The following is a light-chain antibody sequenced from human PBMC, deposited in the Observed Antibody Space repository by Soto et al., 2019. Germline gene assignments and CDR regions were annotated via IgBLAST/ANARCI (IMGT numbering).Light chain of an antibody. J-gene: IGKJ4*01. V-gene: IGKV3-11*01. Sequence: EIVLTQSPATLSLSPGERATLSCRASQSVSSSLAWYQQKPGQAPRLLIYDASNRATGIPARFSGSGSGTDFTLTISSLEPEDFAVYYCQQRSNWLTFGGGTKVEIE. CDR2: DAS. CDR1: QSVSSS. CDR3: QQRSNWLT.